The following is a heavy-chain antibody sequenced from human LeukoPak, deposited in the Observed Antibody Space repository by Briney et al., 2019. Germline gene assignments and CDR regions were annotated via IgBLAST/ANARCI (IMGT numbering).Heavy chain of an antibody. CDR1: GGSITSTNW. V-gene: IGHV4-4*02. J-gene: IGHJ4*02. Sequence: SGTLSLTCGVSGGSITSTNWWSWVRQRPGQGLEWIGEVSLSGRTNYNPSLSSRVIMALDTSKNHLSLHLTSVTAADTAVYYCSRENGAFSPFGYWGQGYLVTVLS. CDR2: VSLSGRT. CDR3: SRENGAFSPFGY. D-gene: IGHD2-8*01.